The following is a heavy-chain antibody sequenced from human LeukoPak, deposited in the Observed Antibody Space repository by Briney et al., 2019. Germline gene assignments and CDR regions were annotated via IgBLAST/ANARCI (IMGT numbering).Heavy chain of an antibody. CDR3: ARDFPVTAASNWFDP. CDR2: ISSSGSTI. V-gene: IGHV3-11*04. J-gene: IGHJ5*02. D-gene: IGHD2-2*01. Sequence: GGSLRLSCAASGFTFSDYYMSWIRQAPGKGLEWVSYISSSGSTIYYADSVKGRFTISRDNAKNSLYLQMNSLRAEDTAVYYCARDFPVTAASNWFDPWGQGTLVTVSS. CDR1: GFTFSDYY.